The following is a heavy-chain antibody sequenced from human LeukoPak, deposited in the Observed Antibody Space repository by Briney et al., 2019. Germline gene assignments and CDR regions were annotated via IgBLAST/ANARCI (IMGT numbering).Heavy chain of an antibody. V-gene: IGHV4-38-2*02. D-gene: IGHD2-15*01. CDR3: ARVGYCSGGSCLYWFDP. Sequence: SEPLSLTCTVFGHSISSGYYWGWIRQPPGKGLEWIGSIYHSGSTYYNPSLKSRVTISVDTSKNQLSLKLSSVTAADTAVYYCARVGYCSGGSCLYWFDPWGQGTLVTVSS. CDR1: GHSISSGYY. J-gene: IGHJ5*02. CDR2: IYHSGST.